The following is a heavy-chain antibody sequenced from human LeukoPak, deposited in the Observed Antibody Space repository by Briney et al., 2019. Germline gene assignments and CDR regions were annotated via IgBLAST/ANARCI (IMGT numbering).Heavy chain of an antibody. D-gene: IGHD3-10*01. J-gene: IGHJ6*03. CDR3: AKVMKGSERLTMVRGVIIKTAGLYYMDV. CDR1: GFTFSSYA. V-gene: IGHV3-23*01. CDR2: ISDSGGST. Sequence: HAGGSLRLSCAASGFTFSSYAMSWVRQAPGKGLEWVSAISDSGGSTYYADSVKGRFTISRDNSKNTLYLQMNSLRAEDTAVYYCAKVMKGSERLTMVRGVIIKTAGLYYMDVWGKGTTVTVSS.